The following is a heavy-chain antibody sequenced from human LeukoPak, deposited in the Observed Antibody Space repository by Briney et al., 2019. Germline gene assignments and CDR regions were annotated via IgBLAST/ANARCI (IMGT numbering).Heavy chain of an antibody. D-gene: IGHD5-12*01. J-gene: IGHJ4*02. V-gene: IGHV4-39*07. CDR1: GDSISSNSDY. Sequence: SETLSLTRSVSGDSISSNSDYWGWIRQPPGKGLEWIGNIYHRGRTNYNPSLKSRVTISADTSKNQFSLKLSSVTAADTAVYYCAGREAGYSGYGFDYWGQGTLVTVSS. CDR2: IYHRGRT. CDR3: AGREAGYSGYGFDY.